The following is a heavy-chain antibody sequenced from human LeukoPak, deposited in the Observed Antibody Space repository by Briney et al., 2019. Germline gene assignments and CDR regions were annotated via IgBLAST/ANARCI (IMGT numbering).Heavy chain of an antibody. CDR1: GFIVSSNY. V-gene: IGHV3-53*01. J-gene: IGHJ4*02. D-gene: IGHD3-22*01. CDR2: MYGGGTT. CDR3: ARGKSSGYYHGDDPYVDY. Sequence: GGSLRFSCAASGFIVSSNYMSWVRQAPGKGLEWVSVMYGGGTTYYADSVKGRFTISRDNSKNTLYLQMSSLRAEDTAVYYCARGKSSGYYHGDDPYVDYWGQGTLVTVSS.